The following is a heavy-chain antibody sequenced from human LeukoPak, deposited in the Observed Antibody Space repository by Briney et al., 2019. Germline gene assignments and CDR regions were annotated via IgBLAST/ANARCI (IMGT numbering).Heavy chain of an antibody. Sequence: GGSLRLSCAASGFTFSSYAMHWVRQAPGKGLEWVAVISYDGSNKYYADSVKGRVTISRDNSKNTLYLQMNSLRAEDTAVYYCAKFFTGEYVRAFDVWAQGTMVTVSS. CDR3: AKFFTGEYVRAFDV. CDR1: GFTFSSYA. V-gene: IGHV3-30*18. J-gene: IGHJ3*01. CDR2: ISYDGSNK. D-gene: IGHD3-10*02.